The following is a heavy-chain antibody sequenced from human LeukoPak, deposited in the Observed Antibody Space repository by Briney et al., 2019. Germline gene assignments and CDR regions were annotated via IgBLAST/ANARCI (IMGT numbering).Heavy chain of an antibody. Sequence: SETLSLTCAVYGGSFSGYYWSWIRQPPGKGLEWIGEINHSGSTNYNPSLKSRVTISVDTSKNQFSLKLSSVTAADTAVYYCARSELRYFDWSRGAFDIWGQGTMVTVSS. CDR3: ARSELRYFDWSRGAFDI. J-gene: IGHJ3*02. CDR2: INHSGST. D-gene: IGHD3-9*01. CDR1: GGSFSGYY. V-gene: IGHV4-34*01.